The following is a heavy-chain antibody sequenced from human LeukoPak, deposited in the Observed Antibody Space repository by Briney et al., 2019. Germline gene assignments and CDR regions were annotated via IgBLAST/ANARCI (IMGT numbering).Heavy chain of an antibody. Sequence: ASVKVSCKASGYTFSGYLIHWVRQAPGQGLEWMGWINPNSGGTNYAQKFQGRVTMARDTSISTAYMELSSLTSADTAIYYCARRASGFVTKFDSWGQGTLVTVSS. V-gene: IGHV1-2*02. CDR3: ARRASGFVTKFDS. CDR1: GYTFSGYL. CDR2: INPNSGGT. J-gene: IGHJ5*01. D-gene: IGHD3-10*01.